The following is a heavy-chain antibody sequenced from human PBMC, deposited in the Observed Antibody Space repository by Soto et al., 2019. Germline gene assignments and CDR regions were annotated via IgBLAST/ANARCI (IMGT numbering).Heavy chain of an antibody. CDR1: GGSISSSSYY. V-gene: IGHV4-39*01. Sequence: SETLSLTCTVSGGSISSSSYYWGWIRQPPGKGLEWIGSIYYSGSTYYNPSLKSRVTISVDTPKNQFSLKLSSVTAADTAVYYCSIATVDPPLNWFDLPGKGTLVTGSS. CDR2: IYYSGST. D-gene: IGHD4-17*01. CDR3: SIATVDPPLNWFDL. J-gene: IGHJ5*02.